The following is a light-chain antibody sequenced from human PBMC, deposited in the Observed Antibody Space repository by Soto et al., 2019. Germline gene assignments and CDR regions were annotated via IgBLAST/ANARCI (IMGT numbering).Light chain of an antibody. CDR2: GAS. Sequence: EIVLTQSPATLSVSPGERATLSCRASQSVSTNLVWYQQKPGKAPRLLIFGASTRATNIPARFSGNGSGTEFTLTISSLQSEDFAVYYCQQYINWPPLTFGGGTKVEIK. CDR1: QSVSTN. J-gene: IGKJ4*01. CDR3: QQYINWPPLT. V-gene: IGKV3-15*01.